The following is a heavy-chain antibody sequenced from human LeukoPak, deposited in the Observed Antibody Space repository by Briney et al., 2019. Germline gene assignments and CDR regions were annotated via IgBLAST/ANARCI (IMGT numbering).Heavy chain of an antibody. V-gene: IGHV4-39*07. CDR2: IYYSGTT. D-gene: IGHD3-10*01. Sequence: SETLSLTCSVSGGSISSSDYYWGWIRQPPGKGLEWIGSIYYSGTTYYNPSLKSRVIISVDTSKNQFSLKLSSVTAADTAVYYCARSYGSGNYFDYWGQGTLVTVSS. CDR3: ARSYGSGNYFDY. J-gene: IGHJ4*02. CDR1: GGSISSSDYY.